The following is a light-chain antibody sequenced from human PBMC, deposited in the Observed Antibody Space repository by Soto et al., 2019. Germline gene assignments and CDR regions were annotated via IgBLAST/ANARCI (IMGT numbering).Light chain of an antibody. J-gene: IGLJ3*02. Sequence: QSALTQPRSVSGSPGQSITISCTGTSNDVGRYDYVSWYQQYPGKAPKFIIYDVNKRPSGVADRFSGSKSGNTASLTISGLQAEDEADYYCCSYAGTYTFEGVFGGGTKLTVL. CDR2: DVN. CDR3: CSYAGTYTFEGV. V-gene: IGLV2-11*01. CDR1: SNDVGRYDY.